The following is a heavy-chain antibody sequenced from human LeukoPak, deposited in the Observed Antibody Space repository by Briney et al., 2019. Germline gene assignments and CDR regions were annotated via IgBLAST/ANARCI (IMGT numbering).Heavy chain of an antibody. J-gene: IGHJ3*02. CDR2: SYYGRST. Sequence: PSGTLALTCTVSGGSISSSGYNWGWIRPPPGQGLEWIGSSYYGRSTYYNPSLESRVTICVDTSKNQFFLMLSFVSAADTVLYYSARPSSGGSYPDAVYISGPRT. D-gene: IGHD2-15*01. CDR1: GGSISSSGYN. CDR3: ARPSSGGSYPDAVYI. V-gene: IGHV4-39*01.